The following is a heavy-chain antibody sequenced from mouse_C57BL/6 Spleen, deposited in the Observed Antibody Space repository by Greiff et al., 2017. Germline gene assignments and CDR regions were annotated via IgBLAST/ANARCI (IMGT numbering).Heavy chain of an antibody. CDR1: GYAFSSSW. CDR3: ARSLYDGYYGDD. D-gene: IGHD2-3*01. CDR2: IYPGDGDT. Sequence: QVQLQQSGPELVKPGASVKISCKASGYAFSSSWMNWVKQRPGKGLEWIGRIYPGDGDTNYNGKFKGKATLTADKSSSTAYMQLSSLTSEDSAVYFCARSLYDGYYGDDWGQGTTLTVSS. J-gene: IGHJ2*01. V-gene: IGHV1-82*01.